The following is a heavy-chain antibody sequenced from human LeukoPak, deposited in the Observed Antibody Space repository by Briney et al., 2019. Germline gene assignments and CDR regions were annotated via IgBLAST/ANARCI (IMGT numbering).Heavy chain of an antibody. CDR3: ARGGTDMVRDAFDI. J-gene: IGHJ3*02. V-gene: IGHV1-2*02. Sequence: DSLTLSCKASGYTFNGYYMHWVRQAPGQGLEWMGWINPNSGGTSYAQKFQGRVTMISDTSISTAYMELSRLRSDDTAVYYCARGGTDMVRDAFDIWGQGTMVTVSS. CDR1: GYTFNGYY. CDR2: INPNSGGT. D-gene: IGHD3-10*01.